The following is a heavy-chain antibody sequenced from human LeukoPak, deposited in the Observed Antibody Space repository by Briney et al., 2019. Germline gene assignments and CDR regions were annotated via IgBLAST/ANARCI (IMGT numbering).Heavy chain of an antibody. D-gene: IGHD3-10*01. Sequence: PGGSLRLSCAASGXTVSSNYMSWVRQAPGEGLEWVSVIFGGGSTNYADSVKGRFTISSDTSKNTLSLQMNSLRAEDTAVYYCARDLSPVVRASPMGYWGQGTLVTVSS. V-gene: IGHV3-53*05. CDR1: GXTVSSNY. CDR2: IFGGGST. CDR3: ARDLSPVVRASPMGY. J-gene: IGHJ4*02.